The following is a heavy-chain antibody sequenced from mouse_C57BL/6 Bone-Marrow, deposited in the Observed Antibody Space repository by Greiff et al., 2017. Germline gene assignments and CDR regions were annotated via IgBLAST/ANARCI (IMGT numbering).Heavy chain of an antibody. J-gene: IGHJ4*01. CDR3: ATRRYYYAMDY. D-gene: IGHD1-1*01. CDR2: ISSGSSTI. Sequence: EVMLVESGGGLVKPGGSLKLSCAASGFTFSDYGMHWVRQAPEKGLAWVAYISSGSSTIYYADPVKGRFTISRDNAKNTLFLQMTSLRSEDTAMYYCATRRYYYAMDYWGQGTSVTVSS. CDR1: GFTFSDYG. V-gene: IGHV5-17*01.